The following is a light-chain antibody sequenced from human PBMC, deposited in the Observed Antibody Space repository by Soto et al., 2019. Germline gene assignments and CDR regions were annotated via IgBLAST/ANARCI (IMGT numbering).Light chain of an antibody. CDR1: QTISSW. V-gene: IGKV1-5*03. CDR2: KAS. J-gene: IGKJ1*01. Sequence: IQMTRSPSTLSVSVLGIVTITFLASQTISSWLAWYQQKPGKAPKLLIYKASTLKSGVPSRFSGSGSGTEFTLTISSLQPDDFATYYCQHYNSYSEAFGQGTKVDIK. CDR3: QHYNSYSEA.